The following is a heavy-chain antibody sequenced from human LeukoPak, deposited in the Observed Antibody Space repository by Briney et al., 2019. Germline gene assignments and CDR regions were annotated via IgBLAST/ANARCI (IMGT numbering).Heavy chain of an antibody. J-gene: IGHJ4*02. Sequence: GGSLSLSCATSGFTFSRYAMNWVRQTPGKGLEWVSAISGRGGSTYYADSVKGRVTISRDHSKNTLYLQMSSLRAEDTAVYYCAKEYLDYSGSNPDYWGQGTLVTVSS. CDR1: GFTFSRYA. CDR2: ISGRGGST. CDR3: AKEYLDYSGSNPDY. D-gene: IGHD4/OR15-4a*01. V-gene: IGHV3-23*01.